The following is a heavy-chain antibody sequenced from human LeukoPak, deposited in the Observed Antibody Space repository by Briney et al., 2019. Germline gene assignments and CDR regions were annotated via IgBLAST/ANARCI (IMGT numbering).Heavy chain of an antibody. CDR3: ARDIAIAAAGTGGYYYMDV. CDR1: GGSISSYY. V-gene: IGHV4-59*01. J-gene: IGHJ6*03. Sequence: SETLSLTCTVSGGSISSYYWSWIRQPPGKGLEWIGYIYYSGSTNYNPSLKSRVTISVDTSKNQFSLKLSSVTAADTAVYYCARDIAIAAAGTGGYYYMDVWGKGTTVTISS. D-gene: IGHD6-13*01. CDR2: IYYSGST.